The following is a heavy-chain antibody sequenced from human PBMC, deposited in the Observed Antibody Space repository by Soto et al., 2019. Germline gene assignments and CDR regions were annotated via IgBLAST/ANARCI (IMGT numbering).Heavy chain of an antibody. Sequence: QVQLVQSGAEVKKPGSSVKVSCKASGGTFSSYAISWVRQAPGQGLEWMGGIIPIFGTANYAQKFQGRVTITADESTSTADMELSSLRSEDTAVYYCARDHVVVVPAAITGDYYYGMDVWGQGTTVTVSS. CDR2: IIPIFGTA. D-gene: IGHD2-2*02. J-gene: IGHJ6*02. CDR1: GGTFSSYA. V-gene: IGHV1-69*01. CDR3: ARDHVVVVPAAITGDYYYGMDV.